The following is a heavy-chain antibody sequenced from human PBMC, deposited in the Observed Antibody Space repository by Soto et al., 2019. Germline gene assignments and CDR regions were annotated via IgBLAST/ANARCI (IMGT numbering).Heavy chain of an antibody. D-gene: IGHD3-3*01. J-gene: IGHJ5*02. Sequence: SETLSLTCTVSGGSISSGGYYWSWIRQHPGKGLEWIGYIYYSGSTFYNPSLKSRVTISVDTSKNQFSLKLSSVTAADTAVYYCARGRAQTYYDFWSGEQLHWFDPWGQGTLVTVSS. V-gene: IGHV4-31*03. CDR3: ARGRAQTYYDFWSGEQLHWFDP. CDR1: GGSISSGGYY. CDR2: IYYSGST.